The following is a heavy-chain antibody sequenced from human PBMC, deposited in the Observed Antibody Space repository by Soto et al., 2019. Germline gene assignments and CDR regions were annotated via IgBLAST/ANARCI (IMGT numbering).Heavy chain of an antibody. Sequence: QVQVVQSGAEVRRPGSSVKVSCKASGDTFTNCVISWVRQAPGQGLEWMGGIIPLFGTTDFAQRFQGRRTITTDEATTIAYLELSRLRSEDTAMYYCAAELGCGKSSVVWGQGTTVIVSS. J-gene: IGHJ6*02. D-gene: IGHD6-13*01. CDR2: IIPLFGTT. CDR1: GDTFTNCV. CDR3: AAELGCGKSSVV. V-gene: IGHV1-69*01.